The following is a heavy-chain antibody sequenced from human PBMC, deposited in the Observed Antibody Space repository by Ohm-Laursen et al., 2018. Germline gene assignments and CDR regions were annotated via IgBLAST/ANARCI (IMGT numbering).Heavy chain of an antibody. Sequence: ASVKAFCKASGYTFTSYGISWARQPPGQGLEWMGWSHPHNANRNFAQKFQDRVTMTADTSTNTAYMELRGLRSDDSAVYYCERESLAGVHYYYGMDVWGQGTTGTVSS. CDR1: GYTFTSYG. J-gene: IGHJ6*02. CDR2: SHPHNANR. D-gene: IGHD7-27*01. V-gene: IGHV1-18*01. CDR3: ERESLAGVHYYYGMDV.